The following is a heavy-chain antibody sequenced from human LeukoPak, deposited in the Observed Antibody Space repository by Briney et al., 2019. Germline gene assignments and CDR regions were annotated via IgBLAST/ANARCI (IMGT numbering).Heavy chain of an antibody. CDR2: INWNGGST. V-gene: IGHV3-20*04. Sequence: PPGGSLRLSCAASGFTVSSNYMSWVRQAPGKGLEWVSGINWNGGSTGYADSVKGRFTISRDNAKNSLYLQMNSLRAEDTAVYYCARGPGVAVTEADYYYYYYMDVWGKGTTVTVSS. D-gene: IGHD2-15*01. J-gene: IGHJ6*03. CDR3: ARGPGVAVTEADYYYYYYMDV. CDR1: GFTVSSNY.